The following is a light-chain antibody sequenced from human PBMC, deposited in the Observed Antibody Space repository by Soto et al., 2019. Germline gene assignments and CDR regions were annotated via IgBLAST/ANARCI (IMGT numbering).Light chain of an antibody. V-gene: IGLV2-11*01. CDR1: SSDVGSYDH. J-gene: IGLJ2*01. Sequence: QSALIQPPSVSGSPGQSVTISCTGTSSDVGSYDHVSWYQQHPGTVPKPMIYNVNIRPSGVPDRFPGSKSGNTASMTISGLQTEDEGDYYCATWDDSLDGPVFGGGTKLTVL. CDR3: ATWDDSLDGPV. CDR2: NVN.